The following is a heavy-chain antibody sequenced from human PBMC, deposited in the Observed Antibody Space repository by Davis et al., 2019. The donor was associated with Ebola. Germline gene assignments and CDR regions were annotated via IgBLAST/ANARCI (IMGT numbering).Heavy chain of an antibody. V-gene: IGHV1-18*01. Sequence: ASVTVSCKASGYTFTSYGISWVRQAPGQGLEWMGWISAYNGNTNYAQKLQGRVTMTTDTSTSTAYMALRSLRSDDTAVYYCARGIAVAGTYNFDYWGQGTLVTVSS. J-gene: IGHJ4*02. CDR2: ISAYNGNT. CDR1: GYTFTSYG. CDR3: ARGIAVAGTYNFDY. D-gene: IGHD6-19*01.